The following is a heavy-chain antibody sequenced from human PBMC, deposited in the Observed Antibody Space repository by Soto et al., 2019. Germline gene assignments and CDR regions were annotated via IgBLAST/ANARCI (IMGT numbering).Heavy chain of an antibody. J-gene: IGHJ4*02. CDR3: ARGGTPIDY. CDR2: ISAYNGNT. CDR1: GYTFTNFG. V-gene: IGHV1-18*01. D-gene: IGHD3-16*01. Sequence: QVKLVQSGAEVKKPGASVKVSCKASGYTFTNFGISWVRQAPGQGLEWMGWISAYNGNTNYAQNFQGRVTMTTDTSTSTAYVELRSLGCHDTAVYSSARGGTPIDYSGQGTLVTVSS.